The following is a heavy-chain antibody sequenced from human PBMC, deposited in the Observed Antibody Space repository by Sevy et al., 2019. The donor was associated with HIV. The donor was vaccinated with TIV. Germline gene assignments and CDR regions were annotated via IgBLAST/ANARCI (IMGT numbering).Heavy chain of an antibody. CDR2: ISRTSTTT. V-gene: IGHV3-48*02. Sequence: GGSLRLSCKASGFTFSTYSMHWVRQAPGKGLEWVSSISRTSTTTYYADSAKGRFTISRDNAKNSLYLQMNSLSDEDTAVYYCAREAYYYDSREENWFDPWGQGTLVTVSS. CDR1: GFTFSTYS. J-gene: IGHJ5*02. D-gene: IGHD3-22*01. CDR3: AREAYYYDSREENWFDP.